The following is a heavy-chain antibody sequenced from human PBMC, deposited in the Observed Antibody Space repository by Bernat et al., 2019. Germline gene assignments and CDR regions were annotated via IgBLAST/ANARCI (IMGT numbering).Heavy chain of an antibody. CDR1: GFTFSSYG. V-gene: IGHV3-33*01. D-gene: IGHD3-9*01. Sequence: QVQLVESGGGVVQPGRSLRLSCAASGFTFSSYGMHWVRQAPGKGLEWVAVIWYDGSNKYYADSVKGRFTISRDNSKNTLYLQMNSLRAEDTAVYYCARDSAPPILTGYLAIDYWGQGTLVTVSS. CDR2: IWYDGSNK. CDR3: ARDSAPPILTGYLAIDY. J-gene: IGHJ4*02.